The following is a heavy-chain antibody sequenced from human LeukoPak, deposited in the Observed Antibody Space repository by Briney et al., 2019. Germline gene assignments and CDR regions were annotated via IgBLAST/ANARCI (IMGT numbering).Heavy chain of an antibody. CDR3: TRREEGSGGYLSDDY. CDR1: GFTFGDYA. CDR2: IRSKAYGGTT. D-gene: IGHD3-10*01. V-gene: IGHV3-49*04. J-gene: IGHJ4*02. Sequence: GGSLRLSCTASGFTFGDYAMSWVRQAPGKGLEWVGFIRSKAYGGTTEYAASVKGRFTISRDDSKSIAYLQMNSLKTEDTAVYYCTRREEGSGGYLSDDYWGQGTLVTVSS.